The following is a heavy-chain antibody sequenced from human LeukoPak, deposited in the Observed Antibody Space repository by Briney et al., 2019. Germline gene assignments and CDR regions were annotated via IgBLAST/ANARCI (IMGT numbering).Heavy chain of an antibody. D-gene: IGHD6-19*01. CDR1: GYTLTELS. J-gene: IGHJ6*02. Sequence: ASVKVSCTVSGYTLTELSMHWVRQAPGKGLEWMGGFDPEDGETIYAQKFQGRVTMTEDTSTDTAYMGLSSLRSEDTAVYYCANGIAVGAYGLDVWGQGPTDTVSS. CDR3: ANGIAVGAYGLDV. CDR2: FDPEDGET. V-gene: IGHV1-24*01.